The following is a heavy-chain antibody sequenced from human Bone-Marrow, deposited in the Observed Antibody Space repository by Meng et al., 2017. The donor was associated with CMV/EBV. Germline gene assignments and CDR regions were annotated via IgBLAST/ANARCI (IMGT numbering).Heavy chain of an antibody. CDR2: ISAYNGNT. J-gene: IGHJ4*02. Sequence: ASVKVSCKASGYTFTSYGISWVRQAPGRGLEWMGWISAYNGNTNYAQKLQGRVTMTTDTSTSTAYMELRSLRSDDTAVYYCARDHGGYSNYEGDFDYWGQGTRVTGYS. CDR1: GYTFTSYG. D-gene: IGHD4-11*01. V-gene: IGHV1-18*01. CDR3: ARDHGGYSNYEGDFDY.